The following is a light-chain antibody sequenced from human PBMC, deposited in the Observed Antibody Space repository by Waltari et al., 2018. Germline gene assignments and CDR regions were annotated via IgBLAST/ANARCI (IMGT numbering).Light chain of an antibody. CDR1: QSVISAY. Sequence: EIVLTQSPGTLSLSPGETATLSCRASQSVISAYLAWYQHKPGQAPRLLIYGGXSXATXXXDXXXGSGSGXXFXLTITTXXPEDFAVYYCHQYTSSXXTFGPGTRVDIK. V-gene: IGKV3-20*01. J-gene: IGKJ3*01. CDR3: HQYTSSXXT. CDR2: GGX.